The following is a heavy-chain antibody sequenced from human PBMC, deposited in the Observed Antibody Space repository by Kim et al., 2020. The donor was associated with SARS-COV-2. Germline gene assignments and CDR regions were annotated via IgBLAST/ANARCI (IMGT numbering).Heavy chain of an antibody. CDR3: ASWFFDY. D-gene: IGHD3-10*01. Sequence: SQTLSLTCAISGDSVSNNNSAWHWIRQSPAGGLEWLGKIYYRSEWIHDYGASVRSRITINPDTSKNQFSLQLHSVTPGDTALYYCASWFFDYWGQGTPVTVST. J-gene: IGHJ4*02. CDR2: IYYRSEWIH. CDR1: GDSVSNNNSA. V-gene: IGHV6-1*01.